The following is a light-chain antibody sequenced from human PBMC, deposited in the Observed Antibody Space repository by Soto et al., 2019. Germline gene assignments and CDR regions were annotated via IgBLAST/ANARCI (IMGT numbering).Light chain of an antibody. CDR2: DVS. V-gene: IGLV2-11*01. CDR3: AAWDDTLNAWV. CDR1: SSDVGGYNY. Sequence: QSVLTQPRSVSGSPGQSVTISCTGTSSDVGGYNYVSWYQQHPGKAPKLMIYDVSKRPSGVPDRFSGSKSGTSASLAISGLQSEDEADYYCAAWDDTLNAWVFGGGTKLTVL. J-gene: IGLJ3*02.